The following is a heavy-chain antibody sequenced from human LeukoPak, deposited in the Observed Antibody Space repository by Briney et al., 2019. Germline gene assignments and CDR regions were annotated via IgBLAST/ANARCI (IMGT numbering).Heavy chain of an antibody. Sequence: GGSLRLSCAASGFTLSSYAMSWVPQAPGKGLEWVSAISGSGGSTYYADSVKGRFTISRDNSKNTLYLQMNSLRAEDAAGYYCAYYDFWSGYPDYWGQGTLVTVSS. CDR2: ISGSGGST. D-gene: IGHD3-3*01. J-gene: IGHJ4*02. CDR3: AYYDFWSGYPDY. V-gene: IGHV3-23*01. CDR1: GFTLSSYA.